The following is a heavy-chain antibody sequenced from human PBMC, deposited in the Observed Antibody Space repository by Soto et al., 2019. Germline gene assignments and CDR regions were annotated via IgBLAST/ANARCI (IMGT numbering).Heavy chain of an antibody. CDR1: GFTFSSYA. CDR2: ISGSGGST. CDR3: AKDLVKWELPRAYFDY. J-gene: IGHJ4*02. D-gene: IGHD1-26*01. V-gene: IGHV3-23*01. Sequence: GGSLRLSCAASGFTFSSYAMSWVRQAPGKGLEWVSAISGSGGSTYYADSGKGRFTISRDNSKNTRYLQMKGLRAEETAVYYCAKDLVKWELPRAYFDYWGQGTLVTVSS.